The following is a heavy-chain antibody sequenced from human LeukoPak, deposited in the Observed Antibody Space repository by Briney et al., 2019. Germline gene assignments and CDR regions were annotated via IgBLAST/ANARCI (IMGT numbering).Heavy chain of an antibody. CDR2: ISPYNGKT. CDR3: ARGRSYFYDSSGYY. J-gene: IGHJ4*02. Sequence: ASVKVTFKSSAYTFINSSNSLIRLAPGQGLEWMGWISPYNGKTKYSQKLQGRVTMSTDSTTRTDHMELRPPKTGAPAVFYCARGRSYFYDSSGYYWGQGTLVTVSS. CDR1: AYTFINSS. D-gene: IGHD3-22*01. V-gene: IGHV1-18*01.